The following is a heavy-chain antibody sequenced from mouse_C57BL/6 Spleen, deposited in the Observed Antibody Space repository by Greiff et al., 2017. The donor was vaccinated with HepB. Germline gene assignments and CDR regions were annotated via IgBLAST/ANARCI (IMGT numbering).Heavy chain of an antibody. D-gene: IGHD1-1*02. CDR2: IDPSDSYT. V-gene: IGHV1-50*01. CDR3: ATYYGGNYAMDY. CDR1: GYTFTSYW. Sequence: QVQLQQPGAELVKPGASVKLSCKASGYTFTSYWMQWVKQRPGQGLEWIGEIDPSDSYTNYNQKFKGKATLTVDTSSSTTYMQLSSLTSEDSAVYYCATYYGGNYAMDYWGQGTSVTVSS. J-gene: IGHJ4*01.